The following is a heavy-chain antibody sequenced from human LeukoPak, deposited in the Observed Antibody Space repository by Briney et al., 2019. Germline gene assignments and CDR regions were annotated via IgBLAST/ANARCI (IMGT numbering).Heavy chain of an antibody. D-gene: IGHD4-11*01. CDR1: GGSLSSGGYY. V-gene: IGHV4-31*03. CDR2: IYYTGST. J-gene: IGHJ3*01. Sequence: SQTLSLTCTFSGGSLSSGGYYGVWIRQRPGKGLEWIGYIYYTGSTSYNPSLKSRLTIAVDTSKNQFSLKLSSVTAADTAVYYCARPLNTVHDTFDVWGQGTMVTVSS. CDR3: ARPLNTVHDTFDV.